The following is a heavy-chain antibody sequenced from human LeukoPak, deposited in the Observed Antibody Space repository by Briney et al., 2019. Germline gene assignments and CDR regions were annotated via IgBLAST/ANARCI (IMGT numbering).Heavy chain of an antibody. CDR1: GGSISSSSYY. Sequence: PSETLSLTCTVSGGSISSSSYYWGWIRQPSGKGLEWIGSIYYSGSTYYNPSLKSRVTISVDTSKNQFSLKLSSVTAADTAVYYCATVPTIFGVVSDYWGQGTLVTVSS. V-gene: IGHV4-39*01. CDR2: IYYSGST. D-gene: IGHD3-3*01. J-gene: IGHJ4*02. CDR3: ATVPTIFGVVSDY.